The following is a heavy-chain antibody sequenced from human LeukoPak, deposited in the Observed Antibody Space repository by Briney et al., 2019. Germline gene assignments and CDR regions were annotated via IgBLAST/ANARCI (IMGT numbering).Heavy chain of an antibody. V-gene: IGHV4-59*01. Sequence: SETLSLTCTVSGGSISSYYWSWIRQPPGKGLEWIGYIYYIGCTYSNPSLRSRVTISEYTSKNQFSLKLRSVTAADTAVYYCARSSEGRYYYDSSGFSYYYYYTDVWGKGTTVTISS. CDR2: IYYIGCT. CDR3: ARSSEGRYYYDSSGFSYYYYYTDV. D-gene: IGHD3-22*01. J-gene: IGHJ6*03. CDR1: GGSISSYY.